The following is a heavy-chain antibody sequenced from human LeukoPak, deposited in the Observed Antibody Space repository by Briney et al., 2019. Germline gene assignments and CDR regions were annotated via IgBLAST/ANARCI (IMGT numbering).Heavy chain of an antibody. V-gene: IGHV3-33*01. CDR2: IWYDGSNK. Sequence: GGSLRLSCAASGFTFSSYGMHWVRQAPGKGLEWVAVIWYDGSNKYYADSVKGRFTISIDNSKNTLYLQMNSLRAEDTAVYYCARDPSQTGTLPSDIWGQGTMVTVSS. CDR3: ARDPSQTGTLPSDI. CDR1: GFTFSSYG. J-gene: IGHJ3*02. D-gene: IGHD1-1*01.